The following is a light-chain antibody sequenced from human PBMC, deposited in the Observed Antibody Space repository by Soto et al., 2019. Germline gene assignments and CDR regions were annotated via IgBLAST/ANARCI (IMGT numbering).Light chain of an antibody. Sequence: QSALTQPPSASGSPGQSVAISCTGTASDIGGYTFVSWYQQHPGKAPKLLIYDVNKRPYGVPDRFSGSKSGNTASLTVSGLQAEDEADYYCSAHGGTNPYVFGTGTKLTVL. J-gene: IGLJ1*01. CDR3: SAHGGTNPYV. CDR2: DVN. CDR1: ASDIGGYTF. V-gene: IGLV2-8*01.